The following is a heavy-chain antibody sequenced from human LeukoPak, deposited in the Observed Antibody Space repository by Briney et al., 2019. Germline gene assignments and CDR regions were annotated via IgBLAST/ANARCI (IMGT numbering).Heavy chain of an antibody. CDR1: GFTVNNNY. CDR2: IYSGGST. Sequence: PGGSLRLSCAVSGFTVNNNYMSWVRQAPGKGLEWVSVIYSGGSTYYADSVKGRFTISRDNSKSTLYLQMNSLKAEDTAEYYCARGASLYSSDWYYPYWGQGTLVTVSS. V-gene: IGHV3-66*02. CDR3: ARGASLYSSDWYYPY. D-gene: IGHD6-19*01. J-gene: IGHJ4*02.